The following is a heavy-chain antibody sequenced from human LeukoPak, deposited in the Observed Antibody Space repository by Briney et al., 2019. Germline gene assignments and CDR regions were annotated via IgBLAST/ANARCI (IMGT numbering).Heavy chain of an antibody. J-gene: IGHJ3*02. CDR1: RFTFSGYE. V-gene: IGHV3-48*03. Sequence: GGSLRLSCVGSRFTFSGYEMNWVRQAPGKGLEWVSYIGFSGRTIYYADSVKGRFTISRDNAKNSLYLQMNSLRAEDTAVYYCARGITMVRGAPDAFDIWGQGTMVTVSS. D-gene: IGHD3-10*01. CDR3: ARGITMVRGAPDAFDI. CDR2: IGFSGRTI.